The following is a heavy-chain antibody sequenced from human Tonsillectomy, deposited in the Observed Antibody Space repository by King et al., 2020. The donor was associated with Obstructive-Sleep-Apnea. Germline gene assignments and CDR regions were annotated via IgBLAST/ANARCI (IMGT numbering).Heavy chain of an antibody. V-gene: IGHV1-69*10. D-gene: IGHD3-10*01. CDR2: IIPIADIL. CDR3: AKSRAASGTPGYYAMDV. Sequence: QLVQSGAEVKKPGSSVRLSCKASGGGTFSKYAINWVRQAPGQGLEWMGGIIPIADILDYAQKFQGRVTISADTSTSTAYMELRSLTFYDTAVYYCAKSRAASGTPGYYAMDVWGQATMITVSS. CDR1: GGGTFSKYA. J-gene: IGHJ6*02.